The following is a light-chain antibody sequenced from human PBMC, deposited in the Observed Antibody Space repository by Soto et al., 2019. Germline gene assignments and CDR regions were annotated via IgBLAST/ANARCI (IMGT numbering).Light chain of an antibody. J-gene: IGKJ2*03. CDR1: QDINVY. CDR3: QHGYVAPYS. V-gene: IGKV1-39*01. CDR2: SAS. Sequence: DIQMTQSPSSVSASIGDTVTITCRASQDINVYLNWYQQKSGEVPKLLIYSASTSHSGVPSRFTGSGSETDFTLTITSLQPEDFATYYCQHGYVAPYSFGQGTKVDI.